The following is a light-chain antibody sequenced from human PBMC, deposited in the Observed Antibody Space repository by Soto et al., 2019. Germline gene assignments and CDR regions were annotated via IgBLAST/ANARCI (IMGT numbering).Light chain of an antibody. CDR2: GAS. J-gene: IGKJ5*01. CDR1: QSVSFSY. Sequence: EIVLTQSPGTLSLSPGERATLSCWASQSVSFSYLAWYQQKPGQAPRLLIYGASSRAAGIPNRFSGSGSGTDFTLTISRLEPEDFAVYYCQQRSNWPPITFGQGTRLEIK. V-gene: IGKV3D-20*02. CDR3: QQRSNWPPIT.